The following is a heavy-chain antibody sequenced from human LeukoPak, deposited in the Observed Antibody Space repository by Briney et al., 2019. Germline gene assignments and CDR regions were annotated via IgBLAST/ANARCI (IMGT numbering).Heavy chain of an antibody. CDR1: YGSISSYY. Sequence: SETLSLTCTVSYGSISSYYWSWIRQPPGKGLEWIGYIYYSGSTNYNPSLKSRVTISVDTSKNQFSLKLGSVTAADTAVYYCARVAPSGIAAAGTGYFDYWGQGTLVTVSS. V-gene: IGHV4-59*01. CDR3: ARVAPSGIAAAGTGYFDY. D-gene: IGHD6-13*01. CDR2: IYYSGST. J-gene: IGHJ4*02.